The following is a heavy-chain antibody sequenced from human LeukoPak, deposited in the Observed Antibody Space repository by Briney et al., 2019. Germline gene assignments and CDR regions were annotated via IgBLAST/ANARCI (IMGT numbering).Heavy chain of an antibody. CDR2: INHSGST. V-gene: IGHV4-34*01. Sequence: SETLSLTCAVYGGSFSGYYWSWIRQPPGKGLEWIGEINHSGSTNYNPSLKSRVTISVDTSKNQFSLKLSSVTAADTAVYYCARGGVVILRGRNWFDPWGQGTLVTVSS. CDR3: ARGGVVILRGRNWFDP. D-gene: IGHD3-3*01. J-gene: IGHJ5*02. CDR1: GGSFSGYY.